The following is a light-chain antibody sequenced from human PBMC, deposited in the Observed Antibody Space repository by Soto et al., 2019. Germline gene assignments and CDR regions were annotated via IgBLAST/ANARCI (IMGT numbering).Light chain of an antibody. CDR2: GNT. V-gene: IGLV1-40*01. CDR3: QSFDSSLNGWV. Sequence: QSVLTQPPSVSGAPGQRVTISCTGSSSNIGADHDVHWYQQVPGTAPKLLVSGNTNRPSGVPDRFSGSNSGTSASLAITGLQAEDEADYYCQSFDSSLNGWVFGGGTKLTVL. J-gene: IGLJ3*02. CDR1: SSNIGADHD.